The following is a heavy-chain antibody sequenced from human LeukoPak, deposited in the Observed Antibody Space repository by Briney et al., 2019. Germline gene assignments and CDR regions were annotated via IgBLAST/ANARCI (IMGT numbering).Heavy chain of an antibody. CDR1: GFTFSSHE. V-gene: IGHV3-48*03. CDR3: AREVKTASGSWWFDA. CDR2: ISGSGGVT. Sequence: GGSLRLSCAAFGFTFSSHEMNWVRQAPGKGLEWVAYISGSGGVTYYADSVKGRFTITRDNAKDSLYLQLNSLRAEDTAVYFCAREVKTASGSWWFDAWGQGTLVTVSS. D-gene: IGHD6-13*01. J-gene: IGHJ5*02.